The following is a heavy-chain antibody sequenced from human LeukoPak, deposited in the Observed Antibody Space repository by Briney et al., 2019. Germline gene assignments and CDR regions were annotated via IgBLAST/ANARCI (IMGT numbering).Heavy chain of an antibody. V-gene: IGHV3-21*01. CDR1: GFTFSSYS. J-gene: IGHJ6*03. Sequence: GGSLRLSCAASGFTFSSYSMNWVRQAPGKGLEWVSSISSSSSYIYYADSVKGRFTISRDNAKNSLYLQMNSLRAEDTAVYYCARDGGGLGPPPIRGARFYYYYLDVWGKGTTVTVSS. D-gene: IGHD3-16*01. CDR3: ARDGGGLGPPPIRGARFYYYYLDV. CDR2: ISSSSSYI.